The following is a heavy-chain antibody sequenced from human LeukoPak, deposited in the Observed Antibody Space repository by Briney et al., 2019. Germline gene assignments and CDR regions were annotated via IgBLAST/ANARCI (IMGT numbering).Heavy chain of an antibody. D-gene: IGHD2-2*01. J-gene: IGHJ4*02. CDR3: ARGAAARYLDY. CDR2: ISSSSSTI. CDR1: GFTFSSYS. V-gene: IGHV3-48*04. Sequence: TGGSLRLSCAASGFTFSSYSMNWVRQAPGKGLEWVSYISSSSSTIYYADSVKGRFTISRDNAKNSLYLQMNSLRAEDTAVYYCARGAAARYLDYWGQGTLVTVSS.